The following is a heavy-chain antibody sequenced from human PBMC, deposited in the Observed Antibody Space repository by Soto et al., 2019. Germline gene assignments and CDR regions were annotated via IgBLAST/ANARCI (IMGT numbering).Heavy chain of an antibody. Sequence: GGSLRLSCAASGFTVSDEYMTWVRQAPGKGLEWVSVIYSGGSTYYAGSVKGRFTISRDNSKNTLFLQMNYLRAEDTAIYYCGRSDTNGYYDRFWGQGTLVTVSS. V-gene: IGHV3-66*01. D-gene: IGHD3-22*01. CDR1: GFTVSDEY. J-gene: IGHJ4*02. CDR3: GRSDTNGYYDRF. CDR2: IYSGGST.